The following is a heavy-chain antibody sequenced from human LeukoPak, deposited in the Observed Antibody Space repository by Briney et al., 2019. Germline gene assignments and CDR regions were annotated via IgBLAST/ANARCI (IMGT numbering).Heavy chain of an antibody. CDR3: AGLSYCSGGSCPRHY. J-gene: IGHJ4*02. Sequence: PGGSLRLSCAASGFTFSSYSMNWVRQAPGKGLEWVSSISSSSYIYYADSVKGRFTISRDNAKNSLYLQMNSLRAEDTAVYYCAGLSYCSGGSCPRHYWGQGTLVTVSS. V-gene: IGHV3-21*01. CDR1: GFTFSSYS. CDR2: ISSSSYI. D-gene: IGHD2-15*01.